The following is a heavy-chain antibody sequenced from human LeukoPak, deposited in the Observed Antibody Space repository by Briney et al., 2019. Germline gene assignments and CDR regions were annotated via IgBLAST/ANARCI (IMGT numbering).Heavy chain of an antibody. CDR2: IYYSGTT. CDR1: GGSIRPYY. CDR3: ARAVSFDN. J-gene: IGHJ4*02. V-gene: IGHV4-59*01. Sequence: SETLSLTCSASGGSIRPYYWSWIRQSPGKGMEWIGYIYYSGTTNYNPSLRSRVTISVDSSKNQFSLKLNSVTAADTAIYYCARAVSFDNWVQGTLVTVSS. D-gene: IGHD5/OR15-5a*01.